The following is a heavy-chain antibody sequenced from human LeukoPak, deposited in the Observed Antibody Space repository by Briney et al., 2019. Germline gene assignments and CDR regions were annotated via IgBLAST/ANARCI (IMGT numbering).Heavy chain of an antibody. D-gene: IGHD1-7*01. J-gene: IGHJ4*02. CDR3: ASSRVLELRLFYYFDY. Sequence: SETLSLTCAVYGGSFSGYYWSWIRQPPGKGLEWIGEINHSGSANYNPSLKSRVTISVDTSKNQFSPKLSSVTAADTAVYYCASSRVLELRLFYYFDYWGQGTLVTVSS. CDR1: GGSFSGYY. V-gene: IGHV4-34*01. CDR2: INHSGSA.